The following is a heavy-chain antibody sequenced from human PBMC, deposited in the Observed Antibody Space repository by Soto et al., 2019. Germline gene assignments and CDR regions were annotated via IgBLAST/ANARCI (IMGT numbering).Heavy chain of an antibody. Sequence: SETLSLTCTVSGDSVTSGPYYWSWIRQPPGKGLEWIGYIYYSGTTNYNSSLKSRVTISVDTSKNQFSLILRSVTAADTAVYYCARDPLLWLGDLNSYFYYGMDVWGQGTTVTVSS. CDR2: IYYSGTT. CDR1: GDSVTSGPYY. D-gene: IGHD3-10*01. V-gene: IGHV4-61*01. J-gene: IGHJ6*02. CDR3: ARDPLLWLGDLNSYFYYGMDV.